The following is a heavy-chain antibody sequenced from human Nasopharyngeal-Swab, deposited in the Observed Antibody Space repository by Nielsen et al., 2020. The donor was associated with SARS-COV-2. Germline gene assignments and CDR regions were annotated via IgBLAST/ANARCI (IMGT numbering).Heavy chain of an antibody. Sequence: SVKVSGKASGYTFTGYYMHWVRQAPGQGLEWMGRINPNSGGTNYAQKFQGRVTMTRDTSISTAYMELSRLRSDDTAVYYCARDWEQQHDAFDIWGQGTMVTVSS. J-gene: IGHJ3*02. D-gene: IGHD6-13*01. CDR3: ARDWEQQHDAFDI. V-gene: IGHV1-2*06. CDR2: INPNSGGT. CDR1: GYTFTGYY.